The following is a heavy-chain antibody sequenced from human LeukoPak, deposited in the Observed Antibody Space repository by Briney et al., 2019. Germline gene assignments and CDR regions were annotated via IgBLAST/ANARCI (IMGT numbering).Heavy chain of an antibody. V-gene: IGHV4-59*01. D-gene: IGHD4-11*01. J-gene: IGHJ4*02. CDR3: ARGDYSGYVLDY. CDR2: VFFRGST. Sequence: PSETLSLTCTVSGGSINNYYWSWIRQPPGKGLQWVGYVFFRGSTSYNPFLQSRVTISVDTSKNQFSLRLTSLTAADTAVYYCARGDYSGYVLDYWGRGALVTVSS. CDR1: GGSINNYY.